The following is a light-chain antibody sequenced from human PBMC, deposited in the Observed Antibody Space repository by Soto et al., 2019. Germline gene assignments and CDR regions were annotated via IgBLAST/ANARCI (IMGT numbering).Light chain of an antibody. CDR2: GAS. CDR3: QPYKDWPPLT. CDR1: QSVNIN. Sequence: EIAMTQSPVTLSASPGERVTLSCRASQSVNINLAWYQQRPGQAPRVLIYGASNRASGIPDRFSGSGSGTDFTLTISSLEPDDFALYYCQPYKDWPPLTFGGGTRVEIK. V-gene: IGKV3D-15*01. J-gene: IGKJ4*01.